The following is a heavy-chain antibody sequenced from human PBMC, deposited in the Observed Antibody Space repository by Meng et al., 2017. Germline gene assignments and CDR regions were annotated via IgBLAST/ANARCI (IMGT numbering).Heavy chain of an antibody. Sequence: VQLVQSGAEVKKPGSLVKVSCKASGGTFSSYAISWVRQAPGQGLEWMGGIIPIFGTSNYAQKFQGRVTITADESTSTAYMELSSLRSEDTAVYYCARDYGDYAWIAKRWFDPWGQGTLVTVSS. D-gene: IGHD4-17*01. V-gene: IGHV1-69*01. CDR1: GGTFSSYA. J-gene: IGHJ5*02. CDR3: ARDYGDYAWIAKRWFDP. CDR2: IIPIFGTS.